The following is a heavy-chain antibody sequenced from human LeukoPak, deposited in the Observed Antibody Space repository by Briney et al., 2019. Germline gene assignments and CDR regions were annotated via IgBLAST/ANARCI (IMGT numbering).Heavy chain of an antibody. J-gene: IGHJ4*02. Sequence: GGSLRLSCAASGFTFSDYYMSWIRQAPGKGLEGVSYISSSGSSIYYADSVKGRFTISRDNAKKSLYLQMNSLRAEDTAVYYCARERGGYDFDYWGQGTLVTVSS. CDR2: ISSSGSSI. CDR1: GFTFSDYY. CDR3: ARERGGYDFDY. D-gene: IGHD5-12*01. V-gene: IGHV3-11*04.